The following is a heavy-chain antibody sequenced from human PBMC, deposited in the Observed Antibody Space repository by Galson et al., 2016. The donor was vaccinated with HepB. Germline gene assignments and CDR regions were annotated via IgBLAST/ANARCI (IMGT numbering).Heavy chain of an antibody. D-gene: IGHD2-2*01. J-gene: IGHJ6*04. CDR2: ISRSGDST. Sequence: SLRLSCAASGFTFRNYGMTWVRQAPGQGLEVVSSISRSGDSTDDADSVKGLFTISRDNSKNTLYLQMNSLTADDTAIYYCVQGSTAPAVWGKGTTVTVSS. V-gene: IGHV3-23*01. CDR1: GFTFRNYG. CDR3: VQGSTAPAV.